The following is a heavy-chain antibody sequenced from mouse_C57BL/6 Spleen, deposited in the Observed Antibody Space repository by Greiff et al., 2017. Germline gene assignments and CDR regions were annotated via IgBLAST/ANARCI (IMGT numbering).Heavy chain of an antibody. Sequence: QVQLQQSGAELVRPGASVTLSCKASGYTFTDYEMHWVQQTPVHGLEWIGAIDPETGGSAYNQKLKGEAILTANKSTSTADMELRSLTSEDYAVYYCTGKDYGYDEGWYYDVWGTGTTVTVSS. J-gene: IGHJ1*03. CDR2: IDPETGGS. D-gene: IGHD2-2*01. CDR1: GYTFTDYE. V-gene: IGHV1-15*01. CDR3: TGKDYGYDEGWYYDV.